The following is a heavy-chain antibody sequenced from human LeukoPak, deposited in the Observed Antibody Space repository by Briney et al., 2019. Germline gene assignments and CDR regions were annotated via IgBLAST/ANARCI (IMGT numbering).Heavy chain of an antibody. D-gene: IGHD4-17*01. CDR3: ARGTVH. Sequence: PGGSLRLSCAASGFTFSTYGMNWVRQAPGKGLEWVANIKQDGSERYYVDSVKGRFTISRDNAKNSLYLQMNSLRAEDTAVYYCARGTVHWGQGTLVTVSS. V-gene: IGHV3-7*01. CDR1: GFTFSTYG. CDR2: IKQDGSER. J-gene: IGHJ4*02.